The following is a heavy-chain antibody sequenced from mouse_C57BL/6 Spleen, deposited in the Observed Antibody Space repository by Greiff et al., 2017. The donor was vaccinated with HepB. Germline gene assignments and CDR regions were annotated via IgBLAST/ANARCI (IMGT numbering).Heavy chain of an antibody. CDR2: IDPSDSYT. CDR1: GYTFTSYW. Sequence: QVQLQQPGAELVKPGASVKLSCKASGYTFTSYWMQWVKQRPGQGLEWIGEIDPSDSYTNYNQKFKGKATLTVDTSSSSAYMQLSSLTSEDSAVYYCARLYDYLDYWGQGTTLTVSS. CDR3: ARLYDYLDY. D-gene: IGHD2-3*01. J-gene: IGHJ2*01. V-gene: IGHV1-50*01.